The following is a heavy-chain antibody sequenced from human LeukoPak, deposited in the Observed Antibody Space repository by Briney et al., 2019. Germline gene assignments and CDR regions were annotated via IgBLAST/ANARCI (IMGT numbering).Heavy chain of an antibody. CDR2: INHNGNVN. CDR1: GFTFSSYW. D-gene: IGHD3-16*01. J-gene: IGHJ6*02. Sequence: GGSLRLSCAASGFTFSSYWMNWAREAPGEGLEWVASINHNGNVNYYVDSVKGRFTISRDNAKNSLYLQMSNLRAEDTAVYFCARGGGLDVWGQGATVTVSS. V-gene: IGHV3-7*03. CDR3: ARGGGLDV.